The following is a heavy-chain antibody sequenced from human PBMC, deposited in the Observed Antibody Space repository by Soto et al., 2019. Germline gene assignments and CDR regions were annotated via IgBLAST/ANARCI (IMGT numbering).Heavy chain of an antibody. CDR1: GFTCSSYG. V-gene: IGHV3-30*18. Sequence: SLRLSCAASGFTCSSYGMHWVRQAPGKGLEWVAVISYDGSNKYYADSVKGRFTISRDNSKNTLYLQMNSLRAEDTAVYYCAKRNCSSTSCRTHYYYYGMDVWGQGTTVTVSS. D-gene: IGHD2-2*01. CDR2: ISYDGSNK. J-gene: IGHJ6*02. CDR3: AKRNCSSTSCRTHYYYYGMDV.